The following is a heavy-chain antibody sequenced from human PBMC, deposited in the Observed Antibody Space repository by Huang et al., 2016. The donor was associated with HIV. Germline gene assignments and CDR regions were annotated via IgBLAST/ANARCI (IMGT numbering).Heavy chain of an antibody. CDR3: ARHGRVAGHYYNNMDV. D-gene: IGHD6-19*01. J-gene: IGHJ6*02. CDR1: GGSISSSSYY. V-gene: IGHV4-39*01. Sequence: LQLQESGPGLVKSSETLSLICTVSGGSISSSSYYWGWLRQPPGKGTEWIGRIYYSGNTYYNPPLKSRVTISVDTSKNQFSLKVNSVTAADTAVYDCARHGRVAGHYYNNMDVWGRGTTVTVSS. CDR2: IYYSGNT.